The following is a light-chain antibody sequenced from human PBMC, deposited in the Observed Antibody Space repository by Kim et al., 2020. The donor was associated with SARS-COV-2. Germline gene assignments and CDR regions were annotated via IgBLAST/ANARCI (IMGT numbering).Light chain of an antibody. Sequence: ATLSLSPGERATLSCRASQSVGTYLAWYQPKPGQAPRLLIYDASKRATGIPARFRGSGSGTDFTLTIGTLEPEDSAVYYCQQRGNFGQGTRLEIK. CDR3: QQRGN. CDR1: QSVGTY. J-gene: IGKJ5*01. V-gene: IGKV3-11*01. CDR2: DAS.